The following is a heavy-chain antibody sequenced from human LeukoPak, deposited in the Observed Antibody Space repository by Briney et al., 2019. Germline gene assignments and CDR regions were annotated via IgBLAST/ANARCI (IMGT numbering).Heavy chain of an antibody. J-gene: IGHJ6*02. V-gene: IGHV3-30*03. CDR1: GFTFSSYG. CDR2: ISYDGSNK. CDR3: AREEVGDCSGGSCYYYYGMDV. Sequence: PGGSLRLSCAASGFTFSSYGMHWVRQAPGKGLEWVAVISYDGSNKYYADSVKGRFTISRDDSKNTLYLQMNSLRAEDTAVYYCAREEVGDCSGGSCYYYYGMDVWGQGTTVTVSS. D-gene: IGHD2-15*01.